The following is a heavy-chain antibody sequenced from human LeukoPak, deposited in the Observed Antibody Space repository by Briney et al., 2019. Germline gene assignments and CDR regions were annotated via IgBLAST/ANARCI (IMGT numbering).Heavy chain of an antibody. V-gene: IGHV3-30-3*01. J-gene: IGHJ4*02. CDR3: ARAALYSSSFYSGLPTH. Sequence: PGGSLRLSCAASGFTFSSYTMHWVRQAPGKGLEWMTVISYDGNNQYYADSVKGRFTISRDNSKNTVYLQMNSLRAEDTAVYYCARAALYSSSFYSGLPTHWGQGTLVTVSS. CDR2: ISYDGNNQ. D-gene: IGHD6-6*01. CDR1: GFTFSSYT.